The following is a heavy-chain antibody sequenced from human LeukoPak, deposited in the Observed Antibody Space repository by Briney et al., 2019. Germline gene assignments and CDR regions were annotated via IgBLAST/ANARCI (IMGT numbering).Heavy chain of an antibody. CDR2: IYYSGTT. CDR3: ARDVTGGSYLDY. Sequence: PSETLSLTCTVSGGSISSGGYYWSWIRQYPGKGLEWIGYIYYSGTTYYNPSLKSRVTMSVDTSKNQFSLKLISVTAADTAVYYCARDVTGGSYLDYWGQGTLVTVSS. CDR1: GGSISSGGYY. J-gene: IGHJ4*02. D-gene: IGHD1-26*01. V-gene: IGHV4-31*03.